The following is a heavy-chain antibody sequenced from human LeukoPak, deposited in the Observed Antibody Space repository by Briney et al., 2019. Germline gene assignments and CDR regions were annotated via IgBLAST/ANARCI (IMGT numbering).Heavy chain of an antibody. Sequence: PGGPLRLSCAASGFTFSSSAMSWVRQAPGKGLEWVSVISSSGGSTYYADSVKGRFTIFRDNSKNTLYLQMSSLRAEDTAVYYCAKGSRSIAVDNLCDYWGQGTLVTVSS. D-gene: IGHD6-6*01. CDR1: GFTFSSSA. J-gene: IGHJ4*02. V-gene: IGHV3-23*01. CDR2: ISSSGGST. CDR3: AKGSRSIAVDNLCDY.